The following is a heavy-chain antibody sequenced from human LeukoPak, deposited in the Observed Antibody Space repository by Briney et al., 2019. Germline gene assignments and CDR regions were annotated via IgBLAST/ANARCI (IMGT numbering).Heavy chain of an antibody. CDR1: GGTFSSYA. J-gene: IGHJ4*02. CDR3: ARELGYGGNSFDY. V-gene: IGHV1-69*13. CDR2: IIPIFGTT. Sequence: SVKVSCKASGGTFSSYAISWERQAPGQGLEWMGGIIPIFGTTNYAQKFQGRVTITADESTSTAYMELSSLRSEDTAVYYCARELGYGGNSFDYWGQGTLVTVSS. D-gene: IGHD4-23*01.